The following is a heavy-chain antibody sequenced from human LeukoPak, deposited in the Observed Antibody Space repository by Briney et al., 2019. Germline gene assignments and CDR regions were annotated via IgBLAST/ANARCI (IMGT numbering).Heavy chain of an antibody. Sequence: GGSLRLSCAASGFTFSNAWMSWVRQAPGKGLEWVGRIKSKTDGGTTDYAAPVKGRFTISRDDSKNTLYLQMNSLKTEDTAVYYCTKDIVVVVAATFENWFDPWGQGTLDTVSS. V-gene: IGHV3-15*01. D-gene: IGHD2-15*01. CDR1: GFTFSNAW. CDR3: TKDIVVVVAATFENWFDP. J-gene: IGHJ5*02. CDR2: IKSKTDGGTT.